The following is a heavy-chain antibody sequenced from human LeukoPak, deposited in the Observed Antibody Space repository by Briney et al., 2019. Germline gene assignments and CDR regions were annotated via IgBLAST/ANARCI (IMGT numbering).Heavy chain of an antibody. CDR2: ISYDGSNK. CDR3: ARGDDTAMARGYYFDY. CDR1: GFTFSSYA. D-gene: IGHD5-18*01. J-gene: IGHJ4*02. V-gene: IGHV3-30*04. Sequence: GGSLRLSCAASGFTFSSYAMHWVRQDPGKGLEWVAVISYDGSNKYYADSVKGRFTISRDNSKNTLYLQMNSLRAEDTAVYYCARGDDTAMARGYYFDYWGQGTLVTVSS.